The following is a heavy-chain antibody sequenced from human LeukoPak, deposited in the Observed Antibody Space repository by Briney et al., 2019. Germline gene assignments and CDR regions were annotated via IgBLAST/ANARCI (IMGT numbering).Heavy chain of an antibody. D-gene: IGHD3-3*01. V-gene: IGHV3-72*01. J-gene: IGHJ4*02. Sequence: GGSLRLSCAASGFTFSDHYMDWVRHAPGKGLEWVGRTRNKANSYTTEYAASVKGRFTISRDDSKNSLYLQMNSLKTEDTAVYYCARPDYDFWALRYWGQGTLVTVSS. CDR3: ARPDYDFWALRY. CDR1: GFTFSDHY. CDR2: TRNKANSYTT.